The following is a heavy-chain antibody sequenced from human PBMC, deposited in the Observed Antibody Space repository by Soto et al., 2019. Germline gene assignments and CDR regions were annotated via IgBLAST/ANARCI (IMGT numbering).Heavy chain of an antibody. CDR3: ARVLGNDFWSGYYYYGMDV. J-gene: IGHJ6*02. V-gene: IGHV1-69*13. D-gene: IGHD3-3*01. CDR1: GGTFSSYA. CDR2: IIPIFGTA. Sequence: SVKVSCKASGGTFSSYAISWVRQAPGQGLEWMGGIIPIFGTANYAQKFQGRVTITADESTSTAYMELSSPRSEDTAVYYCARVLGNDFWSGYYYYGMDVWGQGTTVTVSS.